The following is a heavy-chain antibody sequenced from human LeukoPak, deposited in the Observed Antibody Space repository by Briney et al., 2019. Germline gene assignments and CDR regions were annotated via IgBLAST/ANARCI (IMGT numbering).Heavy chain of an antibody. CDR1: GGSISSYY. J-gene: IGHJ5*02. CDR2: IYYSGST. D-gene: IGHD6-13*01. Sequence: PSETLSLTCTVSGGSISSYYWSWIRQPPGKGLEGIGYIYYSGSTNYNPSLKSRVTISVDTSKNQFSLKLTSVTAADTALYYCAREGSSSWYTWFDPWGQGALVTVSS. V-gene: IGHV4-59*01. CDR3: AREGSSSWYTWFDP.